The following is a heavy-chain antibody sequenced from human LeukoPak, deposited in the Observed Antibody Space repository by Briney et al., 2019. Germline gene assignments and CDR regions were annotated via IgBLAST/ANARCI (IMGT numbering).Heavy chain of an antibody. Sequence: PGRSLRLSSAASGFTFSSYAMHWVRQAPGKGLEWVAVISYDGSNKYYADSVKGRFTISRDNSKNTLYLQMNSLRAEDTAVYYCARDIASSGYYSNWGQGTLVTVSS. V-gene: IGHV3-30*01. CDR1: GFTFSSYA. J-gene: IGHJ4*02. CDR3: ARDIASSGYYSN. D-gene: IGHD3-22*01. CDR2: ISYDGSNK.